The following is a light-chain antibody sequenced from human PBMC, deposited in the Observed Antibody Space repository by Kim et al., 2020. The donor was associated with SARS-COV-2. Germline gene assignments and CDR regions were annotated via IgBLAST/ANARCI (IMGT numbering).Light chain of an antibody. CDR3: QQYNNWPPGLT. V-gene: IGKV3-15*01. Sequence: SPGERATLSCRASQSVSSNLAWYQQKPGQAPRLLIYGASTRATGIPARFSGSGSGTEFTLTISSLQSEDFAVYYCQQYNNWPPGLTFGGGTKLEIK. CDR1: QSVSSN. J-gene: IGKJ4*01. CDR2: GAS.